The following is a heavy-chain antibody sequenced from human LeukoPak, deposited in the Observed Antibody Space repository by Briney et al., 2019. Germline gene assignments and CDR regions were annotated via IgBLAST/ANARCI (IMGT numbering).Heavy chain of an antibody. V-gene: IGHV4-34*01. CDR2: INHSGST. Sequence: SETLSLTCAVYGGSFSVYYWSWIRQPPGKGLEWIGEINHSGSTNYNPSLESRVTISVDTSKNQFSLKLRSVTAADTAVCYCARFEVGPTLLWFDPWGQGTLVTVSS. J-gene: IGHJ5*02. CDR1: GGSFSVYY. CDR3: ARFEVGPTLLWFDP. D-gene: IGHD1-26*01.